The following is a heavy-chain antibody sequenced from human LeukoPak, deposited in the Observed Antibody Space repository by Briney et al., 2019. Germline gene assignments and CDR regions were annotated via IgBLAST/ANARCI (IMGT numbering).Heavy chain of an antibody. D-gene: IGHD3-10*01. V-gene: IGHV3-30*04. CDR1: GFTFSSYA. J-gene: IGHJ3*02. CDR2: ISYDGSNK. CDR3: ARDVGYGSGAFDI. Sequence: SGGSLRLSCAASGFTFSSYAMHWVRQAPGKGLEWVAVISYDGSNKYYADSVKGRFTISRDNSKNTLYLQMNSLRAEDTAVYYCARDVGYGSGAFDIWGQGTMVTVSS.